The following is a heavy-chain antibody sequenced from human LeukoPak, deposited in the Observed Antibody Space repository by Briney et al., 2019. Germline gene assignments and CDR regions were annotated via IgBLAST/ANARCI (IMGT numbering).Heavy chain of an antibody. J-gene: IGHJ3*02. Sequence: PSETLSLTCTVSGGYISSYFWSWIRQPAGKGLEWIGRIYTSVSTNYNPSLKSRVTMSLDTSKNQFSLNLTSVTAADTAVYYCARETYSSGWYPVAFDIWGQGTMVTVSS. CDR2: IYTSVST. D-gene: IGHD6-19*01. CDR1: GGYISSYF. V-gene: IGHV4-4*07. CDR3: ARETYSSGWYPVAFDI.